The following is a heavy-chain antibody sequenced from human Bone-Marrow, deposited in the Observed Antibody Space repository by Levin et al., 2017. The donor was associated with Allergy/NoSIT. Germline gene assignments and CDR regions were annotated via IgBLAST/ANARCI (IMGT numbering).Heavy chain of an antibody. D-gene: IGHD2/OR15-2a*01. CDR3: AAFRIDV. CDR1: GYTFTNFD. V-gene: IGHV1-8*01. CDR2: MNPKSGNT. J-gene: IGHJ6*02. Sequence: PGASVKVSCKASGYTFTNFDINWVRQATGQGLEWMGGMNPKSGNTDYAQKFQGRVTLTRNTSISTAYMELNSLRSDDTAVYYCAAFRIDVWGQWTTVTVSS.